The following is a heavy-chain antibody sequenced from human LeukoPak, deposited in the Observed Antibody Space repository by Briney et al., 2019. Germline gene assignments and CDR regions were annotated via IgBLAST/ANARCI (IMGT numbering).Heavy chain of an antibody. V-gene: IGHV3-33*08. J-gene: IGHJ2*01. D-gene: IGHD3-16*01. CDR1: GFTFSRHG. CDR3: AREAAWGNWYFDH. CDR2: IGDTGRAK. Sequence: RSGRSLRLSCAASGFTFSRHGMHWVRQAPGKGLEWVAVIGDTGRAKYYADSVEGRFTASRDNFKNTLYLEMDSLRYDDTAPYYCAREAAWGNWYFDHWGRGTLVTVSS.